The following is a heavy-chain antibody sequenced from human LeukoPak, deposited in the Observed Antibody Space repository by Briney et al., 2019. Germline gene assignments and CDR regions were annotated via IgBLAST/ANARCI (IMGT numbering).Heavy chain of an antibody. V-gene: IGHV1-46*01. Sequence: GASVTVSCKASGYTFINYYIHWVRQAPGQGLEWMGIMNPSGGGTIYAQKLQGRVTMTRDTSTSTAYMELSSLRSEDTAVYYCARFRWGLNTSPDYWGQGTLVTVSS. CDR2: MNPSGGGT. J-gene: IGHJ4*02. CDR3: ARFRWGLNTSPDY. CDR1: GYTFINYY. D-gene: IGHD4-23*01.